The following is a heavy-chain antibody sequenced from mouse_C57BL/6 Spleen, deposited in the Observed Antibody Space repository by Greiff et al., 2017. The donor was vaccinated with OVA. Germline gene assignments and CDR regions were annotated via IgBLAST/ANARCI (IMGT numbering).Heavy chain of an antibody. Sequence: VQLQQPGAELVKPGASVKLSCKASGYTFTSYWMHWVKQRPGQGLEWIGMIHPNSGSTNYNEKFKSKATLTVDKSSSTAYMQLSSLTSEDSAVYYCARSRGNYVAWFAYWGQGTLVTVSA. CDR1: GYTFTSYW. CDR2: IHPNSGST. D-gene: IGHD2-1*01. CDR3: ARSRGNYVAWFAY. J-gene: IGHJ3*01. V-gene: IGHV1-64*01.